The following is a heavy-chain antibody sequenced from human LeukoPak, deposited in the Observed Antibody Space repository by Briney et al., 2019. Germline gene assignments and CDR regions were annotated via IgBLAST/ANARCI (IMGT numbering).Heavy chain of an antibody. D-gene: IGHD5-18*01. Sequence: GGSLRLSCAASGFTFSNAWMSWVRQAPGKGLEWVGRIKSKTDGGTTDYAAPVKGRFTISRDDSKNTLYLQMNSLKTEDTAVYYCTTDRGYSYGYWAYWGQGTLVTVSS. CDR1: GFTFSNAW. J-gene: IGHJ4*02. CDR3: TTDRGYSYGYWAY. CDR2: IKSKTDGGTT. V-gene: IGHV3-15*01.